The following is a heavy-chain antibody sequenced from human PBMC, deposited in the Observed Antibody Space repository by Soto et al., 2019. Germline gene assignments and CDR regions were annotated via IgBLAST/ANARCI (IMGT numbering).Heavy chain of an antibody. CDR1: GFTFSKHW. CDR2: IKTDGSFT. J-gene: IGHJ4*02. Sequence: LRLSCAASGFTFSKHWMHWVRQAPGKGLVWVSHIKTDGSFTRDADSLKGRFTISRDNARNTLYLQMNGLRAEDTAIYYCVRDNNWSLDYWGQGTLVTVSS. CDR3: VRDNNWSLDY. D-gene: IGHD1-1*01. V-gene: IGHV3-74*01.